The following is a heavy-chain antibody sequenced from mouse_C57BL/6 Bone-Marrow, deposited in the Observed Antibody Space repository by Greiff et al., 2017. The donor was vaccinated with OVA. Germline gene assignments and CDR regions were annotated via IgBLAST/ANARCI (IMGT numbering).Heavy chain of an antibody. CDR2: INPSTGGT. D-gene: IGHD2-3*01. V-gene: IGHV1-42*01. J-gene: IGHJ1*03. Sequence: VQLQQSGPELVKPGASVKISCKASGYSFTGYYMNWVKQSPEKSLEWIGEINPSTGGTTYNQKFKAKATLTVDKSSSTAYMQLKSLTSEDSAVYYCARRLLRRTYWYFDVWGTGTTVTVSS. CDR1: GYSFTGYY. CDR3: ARRLLRRTYWYFDV.